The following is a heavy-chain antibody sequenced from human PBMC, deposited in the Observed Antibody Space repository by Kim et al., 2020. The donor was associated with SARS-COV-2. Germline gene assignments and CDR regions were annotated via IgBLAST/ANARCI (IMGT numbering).Heavy chain of an antibody. J-gene: IGHJ2*01. CDR3: TREGARDTFYDSKHLNYWYFDR. Sequence: GGSLRLSCTASGFTFGDYAMSWVRQAPGKGLEWVGFIRSKAYGGTTEYAASVKGRFTISRDDSKSIAYLQMNSLKTEDTAVYYCTREGARDTFYDSKHLNYWYFDRWGRGTLVTVSS. CDR2: IRSKAYGGTT. CDR1: GFTFGDYA. V-gene: IGHV3-49*04. D-gene: IGHD3-22*01.